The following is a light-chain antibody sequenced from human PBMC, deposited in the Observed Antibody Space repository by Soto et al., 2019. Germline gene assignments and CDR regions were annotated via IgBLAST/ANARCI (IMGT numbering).Light chain of an antibody. V-gene: IGKV1-5*03. J-gene: IGKJ1*01. CDR3: QQYNSYSPWWT. CDR2: KAS. CDR1: QSISSW. Sequence: DIQMTQSPSTLSASVGDRVTITCRASQSISSWLAWYQQKPGKAPKLLIYKASSLESGVPSRFSGSGSGTEFTLTIISRQTDDFATYYCQQYNSYSPWWTFGQGTKVEIK.